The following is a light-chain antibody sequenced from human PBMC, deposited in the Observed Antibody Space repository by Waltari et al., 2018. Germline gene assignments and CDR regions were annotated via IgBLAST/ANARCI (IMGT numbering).Light chain of an antibody. CDR2: DVS. CDR1: SSDVGGSNY. CDR3: CSYAGSYTFVV. Sequence: QSALTQPRSVAGSPGQSVTIPCTGTSSDVGGSNYVPWYQQHPGKAPKLMIYDVSKRPSGVPDRFSGSKSGNTASLTISGLQAEDEADYYCCSYAGSYTFVVFGGGTKLTV. J-gene: IGLJ2*01. V-gene: IGLV2-11*01.